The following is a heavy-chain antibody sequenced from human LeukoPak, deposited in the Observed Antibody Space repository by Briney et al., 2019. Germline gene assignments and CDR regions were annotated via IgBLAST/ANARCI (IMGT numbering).Heavy chain of an antibody. Sequence: GGSLRLSCAASGFTFSNYAMHWVRQAPGEGLEYVSAISSNGGSTYYADSVKGRFTISRDNSKNTLFLQMGSLRVEDMAVYYCARDVVTTMDYWGQGTLVTASS. D-gene: IGHD2-21*02. V-gene: IGHV3-64*02. CDR3: ARDVVTTMDY. CDR1: GFTFSNYA. J-gene: IGHJ4*02. CDR2: ISSNGGST.